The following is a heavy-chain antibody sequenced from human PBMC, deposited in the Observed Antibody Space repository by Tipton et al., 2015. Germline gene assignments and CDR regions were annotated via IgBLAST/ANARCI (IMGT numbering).Heavy chain of an antibody. J-gene: IGHJ6*02. CDR3: AKIVSGSYAYNYYYAMDV. CDR1: GYNFSGYY. Sequence: QLVQSGPEVKKPGASVKVSCKASGYNFSGYYIHWVRQAPGQGLEWMGWINPHSGGTNCAQKFQGRVTMTRDMSITTAYMQLSSLRFNDTAVYYCAKIVSGSYAYNYYYAMDVWGQGTTVTVA. CDR2: INPHSGGT. V-gene: IGHV1-2*02. D-gene: IGHD3-16*01.